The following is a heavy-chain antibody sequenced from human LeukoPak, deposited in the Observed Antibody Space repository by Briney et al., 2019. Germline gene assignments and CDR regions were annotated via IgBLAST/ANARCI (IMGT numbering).Heavy chain of an antibody. CDR1: GFSLRTRGVG. D-gene: IGHD2-2*01. CDR3: AHRLGYCSSTSCYNWFDP. V-gene: IGHV2-5*02. J-gene: IGHJ5*02. Sequence: ESGPTLVKPTQTLTLTCTFSGFSLRTRGVGVGWIRQPPGKALEWLSLIYWDDDKRYSPSLKSRLTITKDTSKNQVVLTMTNMDPVDTATYYCAHRLGYCSSTSCYNWFDPWGQGTLVTVSS. CDR2: IYWDDDK.